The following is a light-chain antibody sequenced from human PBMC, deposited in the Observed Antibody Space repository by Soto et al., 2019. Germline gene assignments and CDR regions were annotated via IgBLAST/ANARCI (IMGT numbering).Light chain of an antibody. V-gene: IGLV2-8*01. CDR2: EVS. Sequence: QSVLTQPPSASGSPGQSVTISCTGTSSDVGGYNYVSWYQQHPGKAPKLMIYEVSKRPSGVPDRFSGSKSGNTASLTVSGLQAEDEADDYCSSYAGSNGVVFGGGTKLTVL. CDR1: SSDVGGYNY. CDR3: SSYAGSNGVV. J-gene: IGLJ2*01.